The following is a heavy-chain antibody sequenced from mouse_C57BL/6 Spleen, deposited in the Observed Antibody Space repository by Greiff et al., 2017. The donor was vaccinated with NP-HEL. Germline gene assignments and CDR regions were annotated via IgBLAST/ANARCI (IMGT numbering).Heavy chain of an antibody. CDR2: ISSGGDYI. V-gene: IGHV5-9-1*02. Sequence: EVHLVESGEGLVKPGGSLKLSCAASGFTFSSYAMSWVRQTPEKRLEWVAYISSGGDYIYYADTVKGRFTISRDNARNTLYLQMSSLKSEDTAMYYCTRASDSNYDYYAMDYWGQGTSVTVSS. CDR3: TRASDSNYDYYAMDY. J-gene: IGHJ4*01. CDR1: GFTFSSYA. D-gene: IGHD2-5*01.